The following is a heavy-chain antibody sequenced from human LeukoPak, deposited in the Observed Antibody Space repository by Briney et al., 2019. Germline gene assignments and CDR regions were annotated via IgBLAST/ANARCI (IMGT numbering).Heavy chain of an antibody. CDR1: GFTFSSYA. CDR3: ARAKGRDGYNWEDY. CDR2: ISYDGSNK. D-gene: IGHD5-24*01. V-gene: IGHV3-30-3*01. J-gene: IGHJ4*02. Sequence: PGGSLRLSCAASGFTFSSYAMHWVRQAPGKGLEWVAVISYDGSNKYYADSVKGRFTISRDNSKNTLYLQMNSLRAEDTAVYYCARAKGRDGYNWEDYWGQGTLVTVSS.